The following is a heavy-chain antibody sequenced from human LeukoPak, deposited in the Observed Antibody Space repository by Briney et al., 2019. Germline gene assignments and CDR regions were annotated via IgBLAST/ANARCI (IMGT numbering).Heavy chain of an antibody. CDR2: IRGDGIVT. CDR1: EFTFSSYW. V-gene: IGHV3-74*01. CDR3: ARASPAGFNL. Sequence: GGSLRLSCVASEFTFSSYWIHWVRQAPGKGLVWVSRIRGDGIVTNYADSVEGRFTVSRDNAKNTVHLQMNSLRDDDTAVYYCARASPAGFNLWGRGTLVTVSS. J-gene: IGHJ2*01.